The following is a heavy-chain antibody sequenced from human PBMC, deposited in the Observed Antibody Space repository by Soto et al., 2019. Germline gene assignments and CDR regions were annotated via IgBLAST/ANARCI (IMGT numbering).Heavy chain of an antibody. CDR1: GYTFTSYG. D-gene: IGHD6-13*01. CDR2: ISAYNGNT. J-gene: IGHJ4*02. V-gene: IGHV1-18*01. CDR3: ARGPPHRSSWYWDS. Sequence: QVQLVQSGAEVKKPGASVKVSCKASGYTFTSYGISWVRQAPGQGLEWMGWISAYNGNTNYAQTLQGRVTMTTDTXXRTAYMELRSLRSDDTAVYYCARGPPHRSSWYWDSWGQGTLVTVSS.